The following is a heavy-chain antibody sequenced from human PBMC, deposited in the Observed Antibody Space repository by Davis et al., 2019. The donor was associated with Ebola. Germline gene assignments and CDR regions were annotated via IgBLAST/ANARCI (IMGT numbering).Heavy chain of an antibody. Sequence: MPSETLSLTCTVSGGSISSYYWSWIRQPPGKGLEWIGYIYYSGSTNYNPSLKSRVPISVDTSKNQFSLKLSSVTAADTAVYYCARHKGEWLSWYYFDYWGQGTLVTVSS. J-gene: IGHJ4*02. V-gene: IGHV4-59*08. D-gene: IGHD3-3*01. CDR1: GGSISSYY. CDR3: ARHKGEWLSWYYFDY. CDR2: IYYSGST.